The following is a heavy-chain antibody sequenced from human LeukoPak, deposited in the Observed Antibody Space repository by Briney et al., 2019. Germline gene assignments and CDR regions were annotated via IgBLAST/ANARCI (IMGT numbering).Heavy chain of an antibody. J-gene: IGHJ5*02. Sequence: GGSLRLSCAASGFTFSSYSMNWVRQAPGKGLEWGSYISSSSSTIYYADSVKGRFTISRDNAKNSLYLQMNSLRAEDTAVYYCARALTYYGSGSYVVDPWGQGTLVTVSS. CDR3: ARALTYYGSGSYVVDP. CDR1: GFTFSSYS. D-gene: IGHD3-10*01. V-gene: IGHV3-48*01. CDR2: ISSSSSTI.